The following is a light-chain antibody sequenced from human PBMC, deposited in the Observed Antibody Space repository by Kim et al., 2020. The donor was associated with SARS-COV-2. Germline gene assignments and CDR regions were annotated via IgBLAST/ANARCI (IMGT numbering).Light chain of an antibody. Sequence: QPVLTQSSSASASLGSSVKLTCTLNSGHSTYVIAWHQQQPGKAPRYLMKLEGSGCYNKGSGVPDRFSGSSSGADRYLTISNLQSEDEADYYCETWDSKTVFGGGTQLTVL. CDR3: ETWDSKTV. J-gene: IGLJ3*02. CDR2: LEGSGCY. V-gene: IGLV4-60*03. CDR1: SGHSTYV.